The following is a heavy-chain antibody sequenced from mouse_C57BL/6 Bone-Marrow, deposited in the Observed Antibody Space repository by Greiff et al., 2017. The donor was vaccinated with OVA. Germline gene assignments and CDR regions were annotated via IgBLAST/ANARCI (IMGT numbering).Heavy chain of an antibody. CDR1: GFTFSDYY. J-gene: IGHJ4*01. D-gene: IGHD1-1*01. V-gene: IGHV5-12*01. Sequence: EVQLVESGGGLVQPGGSLKLSCAASGFTFSDYYMYWVRQTPEKRLEWVAYISNGGGSTYYPDTVKGRFTISRDNAKNTLYLQMSRLKSEDTAMYYCARGDYGSSYLYYYAMDYWGQGTSVTVSS. CDR3: ARGDYGSSYLYYYAMDY. CDR2: ISNGGGST.